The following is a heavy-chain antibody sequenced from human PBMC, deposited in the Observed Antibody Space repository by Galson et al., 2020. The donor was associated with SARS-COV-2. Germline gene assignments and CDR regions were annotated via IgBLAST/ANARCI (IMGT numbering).Heavy chain of an antibody. V-gene: IGHV3-23*01. Sequence: GLEWVSAISGSGGSTYYADSVKGRFTISRDNSKNTLYLQMNSLRAEDTAVYYCAIKEGYYYYGMDVWGQGTTVTVSS. CDR2: ISGSGGST. J-gene: IGHJ6*02. CDR3: AIKEGYYYYGMDV.